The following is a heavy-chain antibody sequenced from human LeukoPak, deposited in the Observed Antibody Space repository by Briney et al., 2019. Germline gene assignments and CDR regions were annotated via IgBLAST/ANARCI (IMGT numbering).Heavy chain of an antibody. D-gene: IGHD2-15*01. CDR1: GFTFSSYS. J-gene: IGHJ4*02. Sequence: GGSLRLSCAASGFTFSSYSMNWVRQAPGKGLEWVSHISMSSDTIYYADSVKGRFTVSRDKAKNSLYLQMNSLRVEDTAVYYCARGGYCSGGTCYTGDYWGQGTLVTVSS. CDR2: ISMSSDTI. V-gene: IGHV3-48*01. CDR3: ARGGYCSGGTCYTGDY.